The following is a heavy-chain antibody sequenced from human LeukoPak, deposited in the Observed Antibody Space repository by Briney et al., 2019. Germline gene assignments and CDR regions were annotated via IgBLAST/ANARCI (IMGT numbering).Heavy chain of an antibody. V-gene: IGHV1-8*01. J-gene: IGHJ4*02. CDR2: MNPNSGNT. CDR3: ARSKGRDAYYFDY. Sequence: ASVKVSCKASGYTFTSYDINWVRQATGQGLEWMGWMNPNSGNTGYAQRFQGRVTLTRNTSITTAYMGLSSLRSEDTAVYYCARSKGRDAYYFDYWGQGTLVTVSS. D-gene: IGHD5-24*01. CDR1: GYTFTSYD.